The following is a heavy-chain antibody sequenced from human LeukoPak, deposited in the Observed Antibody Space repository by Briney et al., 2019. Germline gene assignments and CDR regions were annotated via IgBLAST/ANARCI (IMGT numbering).Heavy chain of an antibody. CDR3: GRGMSVGIVVVPAAIDY. V-gene: IGHV1-69*04. J-gene: IGHJ4*02. Sequence: ASVKVSCKASGGTFSSYAISWVRQAPGQGLEWMGRIIPILGIANYAQKFQGRVTITADKSTSTAYMELSSLRSEDTAVYYCGRGMSVGIVVVPAAIDYWGQGTLVTVSS. D-gene: IGHD2-2*01. CDR1: GGTFSSYA. CDR2: IIPILGIA.